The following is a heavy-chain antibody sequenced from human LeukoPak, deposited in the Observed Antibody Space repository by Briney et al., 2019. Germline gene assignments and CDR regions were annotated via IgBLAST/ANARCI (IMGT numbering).Heavy chain of an antibody. CDR3: ARLWGGIVAADDAFDI. Sequence: GESLKISCKGSGYSFTSYWISWVRQMPGKGLEWMGRIDPSDSYTNYSPSFQGHVTISADKSISTAYLQWSSLKASDTAVYLCARLWGGIVAADDAFDIWGQGTMVTVSS. CDR2: IDPSDSYT. CDR1: GYSFTSYW. J-gene: IGHJ3*02. D-gene: IGHD6-13*01. V-gene: IGHV5-10-1*01.